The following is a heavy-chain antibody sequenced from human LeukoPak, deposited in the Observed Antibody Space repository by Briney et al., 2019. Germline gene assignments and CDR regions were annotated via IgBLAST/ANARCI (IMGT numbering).Heavy chain of an antibody. J-gene: IGHJ4*02. V-gene: IGHV4-39*01. D-gene: IGHD6-19*01. Sequence: SETLSLTCTVSGASISSSSYYWGWIRQSPGKGLEWIGSIYYSGSTYYNPSLKSRVTISVDTSKNQFSLKPTSVTAADTAVSYCARPYSSGWYPFDYWGQGTLVTVSS. CDR3: ARPYSSGWYPFDY. CDR2: IYYSGST. CDR1: GASISSSSYY.